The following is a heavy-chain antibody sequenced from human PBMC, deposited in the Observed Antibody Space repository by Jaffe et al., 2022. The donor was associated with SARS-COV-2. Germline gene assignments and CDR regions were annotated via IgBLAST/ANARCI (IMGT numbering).Heavy chain of an antibody. D-gene: IGHD3-22*01. CDR3: TRGFDYYDSSGYYVGQPHAFDI. V-gene: IGHV3-49*05. CDR1: GFTFGDYA. Sequence: EVQLVESGGGLVKPGRSLRLSCTASGFTFGDYAMSWFRQAPGKGLEWVGFIRSKAYGGTTEYAASVKGRFTISRDDSKSIAYLQMNSLKTEDTAVYYCTRGFDYYDSSGYYVGQPHAFDIWGQGTMVTVSS. J-gene: IGHJ3*02. CDR2: IRSKAYGGTT.